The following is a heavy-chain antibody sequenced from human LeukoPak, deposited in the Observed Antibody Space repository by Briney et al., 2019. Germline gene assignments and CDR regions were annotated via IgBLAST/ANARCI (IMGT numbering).Heavy chain of an antibody. J-gene: IGHJ6*02. CDR1: GFTFSSYS. CDR3: ARKSGMDV. V-gene: IGHV3-48*02. Sequence: PGGSLRLSCAASGFTFSSYSMNWVRQAPGKGLEWVSYISSSSSTIYYADSVKGRFTISRDNAKNSVYLQMNSLRDEDTAVYYCARKSGMDVWGQGTTVTVSS. CDR2: ISSSSSTI.